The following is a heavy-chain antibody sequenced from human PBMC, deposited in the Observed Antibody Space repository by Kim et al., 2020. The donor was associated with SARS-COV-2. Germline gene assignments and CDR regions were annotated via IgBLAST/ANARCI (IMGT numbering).Heavy chain of an antibody. V-gene: IGHV4-39*01. J-gene: IGHJ4*02. Sequence: SLKSRVTISVDTAKNQFSRKLSSVTAADTAVYYCARRLQYYYDGSGSPFDYWGQGTLVTVSS. D-gene: IGHD3-22*01. CDR3: ARRLQYYYDGSGSPFDY.